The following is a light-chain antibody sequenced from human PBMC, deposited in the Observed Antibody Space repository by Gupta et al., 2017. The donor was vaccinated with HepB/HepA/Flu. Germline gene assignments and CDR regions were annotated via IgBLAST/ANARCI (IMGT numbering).Light chain of an antibody. V-gene: IGKV1-39*01. CDR1: QSISSY. Sequence: DIQMTQSPSSLSASVGDRVTITCRASQSISSYLNWYQQKPGKAPKLLIYAASSLQSGVPSRFSGSGSGTDFTLTISRLQPEDFATYYCQQSYSTGFGQGTRLEIK. CDR3: QQSYSTG. CDR2: AAS. J-gene: IGKJ5*01.